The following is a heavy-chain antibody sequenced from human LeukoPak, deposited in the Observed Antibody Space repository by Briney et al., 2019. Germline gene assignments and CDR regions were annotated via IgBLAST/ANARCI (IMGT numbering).Heavy chain of an antibody. Sequence: GGSLRLPCAASGFTFSSYEMNWVRQVPGKGLEWVSGINWNGGSTGYADSVKGRFTISRDNAKNSLYLQMNSLRAEDTALYYCARDIVLIAVAVRGSFDIWGQGTMVTVSS. CDR3: ARDIVLIAVAVRGSFDI. V-gene: IGHV3-20*04. D-gene: IGHD6-19*01. J-gene: IGHJ3*02. CDR1: GFTFSSYE. CDR2: INWNGGST.